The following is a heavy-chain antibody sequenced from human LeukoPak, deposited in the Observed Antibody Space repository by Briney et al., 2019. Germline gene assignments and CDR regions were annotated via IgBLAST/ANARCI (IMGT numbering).Heavy chain of an antibody. Sequence: PSETLSLTCAVSGGSISSSNWWSWVRQPPGEGLEWIGKIYHSGSTNYNPSLKSRVTISVDTSKNQFSLKLSSVTAADTAVYYCARGYCSGGTCFPSRYWGQGTLVTVSS. J-gene: IGHJ4*02. CDR3: ARGYCSGGTCFPSRY. CDR1: GGSISSSNW. V-gene: IGHV4-4*02. CDR2: IYHSGST. D-gene: IGHD2-15*01.